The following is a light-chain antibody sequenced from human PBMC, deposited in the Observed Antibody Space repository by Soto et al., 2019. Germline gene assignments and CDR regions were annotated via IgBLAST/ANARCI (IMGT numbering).Light chain of an antibody. V-gene: IGKV3-20*01. CDR3: QQYISSPIT. J-gene: IGKJ5*01. CDR2: GAS. Sequence: EIVFTQSPGTLSLSPGESATLSCRASQSVSSSSLAWYQQPPGQAPRLLIYGASTRATGIPDRFSGSGSGTDFTLTISRLEPEDFAVYYCQQYISSPITFGQGTRLEIK. CDR1: QSVSSSS.